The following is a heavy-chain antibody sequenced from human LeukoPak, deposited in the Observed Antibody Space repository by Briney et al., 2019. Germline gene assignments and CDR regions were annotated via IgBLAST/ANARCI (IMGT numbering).Heavy chain of an antibody. J-gene: IGHJ6*03. CDR3: ARDRSITIFGVVTYYYYYMDV. Sequence: PSETLSLTCAVYGGSFSGYYWSWIRQPPGKGLEWIGEINHSGSTNYNPSLKSRVTVSVDTSKNQFSLKLSSVTAADTAVYYCARDRSITIFGVVTYYYYYMDVWGKGTTVTVSS. V-gene: IGHV4-34*01. D-gene: IGHD3-3*01. CDR2: INHSGST. CDR1: GGSFSGYY.